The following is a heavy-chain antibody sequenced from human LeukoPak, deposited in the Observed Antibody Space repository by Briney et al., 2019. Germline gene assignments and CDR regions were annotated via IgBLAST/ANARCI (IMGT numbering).Heavy chain of an antibody. J-gene: IGHJ4*02. CDR2: IYYSGST. Sequence: PSETLSLTCTVSGGSISSYYWSWIRQPPGKGLEWIGYIYYSGSTNYNPSLKSRVTISVDTSKNQFSLKLSSVTAADTAVYYCARDRGSRDGYNYVDYWGQGTLVTVSS. V-gene: IGHV4-59*01. CDR3: ARDRGSRDGYNYVDY. D-gene: IGHD5-24*01. CDR1: GGSISSYY.